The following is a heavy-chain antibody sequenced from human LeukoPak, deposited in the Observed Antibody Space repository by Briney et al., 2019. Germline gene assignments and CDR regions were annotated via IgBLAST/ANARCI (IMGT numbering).Heavy chain of an antibody. J-gene: IGHJ4*02. V-gene: IGHV4-34*01. CDR1: GGSFSGYY. D-gene: IGHD2-2*01. CDR2: INHSGST. CDR3: ARANRYCSSTSCYYGY. Sequence: KPSETLSLTCAVYGGSFSGYYWSWIRQPPGKGLEWIGEINHSGSTNYNPSLKSRVTISVDTSKNQFSLKLSSVTAADTAVYYCARANRYCSSTSCYYGYWGQGTLVTVSS.